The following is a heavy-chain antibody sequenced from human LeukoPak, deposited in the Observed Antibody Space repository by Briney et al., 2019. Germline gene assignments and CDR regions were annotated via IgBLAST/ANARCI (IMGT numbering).Heavy chain of an antibody. CDR1: GYSISSGYY. Sequence: PSETLSLTCTVSGYSISSGYYWGWIRQPPGKGLEWIGSIYHSGTTYYNPSLKSRVTISVDTSKNQFSLKLSSVTAADTAVYYCARGPIVGATGSFAFDIWGQGTMVTVSS. V-gene: IGHV4-38-2*02. CDR2: IYHSGTT. D-gene: IGHD1-26*01. J-gene: IGHJ3*02. CDR3: ARGPIVGATGSFAFDI.